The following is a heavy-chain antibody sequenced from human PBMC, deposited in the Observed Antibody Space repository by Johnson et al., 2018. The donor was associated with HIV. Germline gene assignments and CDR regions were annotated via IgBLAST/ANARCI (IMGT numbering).Heavy chain of an antibody. D-gene: IGHD1-26*01. CDR2: IRYDGSYK. V-gene: IGHV3-30*02. Sequence: QVQLVESGGGVVQPGGSLRLSCAASGFNFNIYGMHWVRQAPVRGLEWVAFIRYDGSYKHYVDSATGRFTISRDNSKNTLYLQMNSLSAEDTAVYYCAKPLVGATRDDAFDVWGQGTMVTVSS. CDR3: AKPLVGATRDDAFDV. CDR1: GFNFNIYG. J-gene: IGHJ3*01.